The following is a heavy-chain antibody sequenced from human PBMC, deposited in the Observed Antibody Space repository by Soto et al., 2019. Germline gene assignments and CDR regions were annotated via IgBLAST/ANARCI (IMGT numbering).Heavy chain of an antibody. CDR1: GFTFSNAW. J-gene: IGHJ5*02. CDR3: TRDLMDVVPPADDLFDP. Sequence: GAFLRPSCAASGFTFSNAWMSWFRQAPLKGLEWVGRIKSKTDGGTTDYAAPVKGRFTISRDDSKNTLYLQMNSLKTEDTAVYSCTRDLMDVVPPADDLFDPWGQGILVTV. CDR2: IKSKTDGGTT. V-gene: IGHV3-15*01. D-gene: IGHD2-2*01.